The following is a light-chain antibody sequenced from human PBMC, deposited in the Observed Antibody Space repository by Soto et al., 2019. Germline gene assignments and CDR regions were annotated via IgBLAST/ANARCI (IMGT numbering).Light chain of an antibody. CDR2: GAS. J-gene: IGKJ2*01. Sequence: EIVLTQSPGTLSLSPGERATLSCRASQSVSATYLAWYQQKPGQAPRLLIYGASNRATGIPDRFTGSGSGTDFTLTISRLEPADFAVYFCQQYVSSPMYTFGQGTKLAIK. CDR3: QQYVSSPMYT. V-gene: IGKV3-20*01. CDR1: QSVSATY.